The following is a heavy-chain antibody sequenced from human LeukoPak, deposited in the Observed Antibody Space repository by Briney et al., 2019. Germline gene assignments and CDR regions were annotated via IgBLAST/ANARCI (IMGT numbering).Heavy chain of an antibody. Sequence: GGSLRLSCAASGFTFSSYAMSWVRQAPGKGLEWVSAISGSGGSTYYADSVKGRFTISRDNSKNTLYLQMNSLRTEDTAVYYCAKGSGYSSKTNWFDPWGQGTLVTVSS. CDR2: ISGSGGST. CDR3: AKGSGYSSKTNWFDP. V-gene: IGHV3-23*01. D-gene: IGHD6-13*01. J-gene: IGHJ5*02. CDR1: GFTFSSYA.